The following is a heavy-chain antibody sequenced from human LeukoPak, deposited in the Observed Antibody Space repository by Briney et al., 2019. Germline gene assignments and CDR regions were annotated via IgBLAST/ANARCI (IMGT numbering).Heavy chain of an antibody. V-gene: IGHV1-46*01. CDR2: INPSGGST. J-gene: IGHJ3*02. D-gene: IGHD5-24*01. CDR3: ARVRDGYNDAYDI. Sequence: GASVKVSCKASGYTITSKYIHWVRQAPGQGLEWMGVINPSGGSTSYAQNFQARVTMTRDTSTSTVYMELSSLRSEDTAVYYCARVRDGYNDAYDIWGQGTMVTVPS. CDR1: GYTITSKY.